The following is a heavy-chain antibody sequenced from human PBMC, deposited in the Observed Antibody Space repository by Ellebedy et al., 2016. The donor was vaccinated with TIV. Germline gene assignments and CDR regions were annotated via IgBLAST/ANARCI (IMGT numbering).Heavy chain of an antibody. J-gene: IGHJ4*02. Sequence: GGSLRLSCAASGFSFSDSTMVWVRQAPGKGLERVAAIWHDGSNEDYADSVKGRFTISRDNSNNTLHLQMNSLRAEDTAVYFCARRSPSAYDPFLDYWGQGTLVTVSS. CDR2: IWHDGSNE. V-gene: IGHV3-33*08. D-gene: IGHD5-12*01. CDR3: ARRSPSAYDPFLDY. CDR1: GFSFSDST.